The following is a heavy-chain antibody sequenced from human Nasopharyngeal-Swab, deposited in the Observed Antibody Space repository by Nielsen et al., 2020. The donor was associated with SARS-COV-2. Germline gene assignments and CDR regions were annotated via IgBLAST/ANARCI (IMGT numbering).Heavy chain of an antibody. CDR3: AKDSWGFDI. D-gene: IGHD7-27*01. J-gene: IGHJ3*02. CDR2: ISWNSGSI. CDR1: GFTFDDYA. V-gene: IGHV3-9*01. Sequence: SLKISCAASGFTFDDYAMHWVRQAPGKGLEWVSGISWNSGSIDYADSVKGRFTISRDNAKNSLYLQMNSLRAEDTALYYCAKDSWGFDIWGQGTMVTVSS.